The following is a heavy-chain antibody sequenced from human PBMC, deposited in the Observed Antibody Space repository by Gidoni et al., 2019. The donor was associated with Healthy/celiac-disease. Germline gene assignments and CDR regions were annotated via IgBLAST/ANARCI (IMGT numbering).Heavy chain of an antibody. V-gene: IGHV4-4*02. CDR1: GGSISSSNW. CDR2: IYHSGST. CDR3: ARVPRGGIAARTFDY. J-gene: IGHJ4*02. D-gene: IGHD6-6*01. Sequence: QVQLQESGPGLVKPSGTLSLTCAVYGGSISSSNWWGWVRQPPGKGLEWIGEIYHSGSTNYNPSLKIRVTISVDKSKNQFSLKLSSVTAADTAVYYCARVPRGGIAARTFDYWGQGTLVTVSS.